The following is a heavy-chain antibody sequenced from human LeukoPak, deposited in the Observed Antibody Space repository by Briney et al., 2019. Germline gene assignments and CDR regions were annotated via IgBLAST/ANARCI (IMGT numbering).Heavy chain of an antibody. J-gene: IGHJ4*02. CDR3: ARHYGYMFDY. V-gene: IGHV7-4-1*02. Sequence: EASVKVSCKACGYTFTSCALNGVRQAPGQGFEWMGWINTNTGNPTYAQGFTGRFVFSLDTSVSTAYLQISRLKAEVTAMYYCARHYGYMFDYWGQGTLVTVSS. CDR1: GYTFTSCA. CDR2: INTNTGNP. D-gene: IGHD5-18*01.